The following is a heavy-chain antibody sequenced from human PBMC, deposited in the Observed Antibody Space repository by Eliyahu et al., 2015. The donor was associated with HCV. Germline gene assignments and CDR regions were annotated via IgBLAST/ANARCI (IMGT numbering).Heavy chain of an antibody. CDR1: GGSISSYY. Sequence: QVQLQESGPGLVKPSXTLSLTCTVXGGSISSYYWSWIRQPPGKGLEWIGYIYYSGSTNYNPSLKSRVTISVDTSKNQFSLKLSSVTAADTAVYYCARAQDGYPPGYWGQGTLVTVSS. CDR3: ARAQDGYPPGY. CDR2: IYYSGST. D-gene: IGHD5-24*01. J-gene: IGHJ4*02. V-gene: IGHV4-59*01.